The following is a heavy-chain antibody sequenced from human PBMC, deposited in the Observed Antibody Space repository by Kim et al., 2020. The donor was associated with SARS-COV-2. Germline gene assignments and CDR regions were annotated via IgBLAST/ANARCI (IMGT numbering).Heavy chain of an antibody. V-gene: IGHV4-59*01. J-gene: IGHJ5*02. CDR1: GGSISNYY. CDR2: IYYSGST. CDR3: ARRRVAAAGTVDWFDP. Sequence: SETLSLTCTVSGGSISNYYWSWIRQPPGKGLEWIGYIYYSGSTNYNPSLRSRVTISVDTSKNQFSLKLTSVTAADTAVYYCARRRVAAAGTVDWFDPWG. D-gene: IGHD6-13*01.